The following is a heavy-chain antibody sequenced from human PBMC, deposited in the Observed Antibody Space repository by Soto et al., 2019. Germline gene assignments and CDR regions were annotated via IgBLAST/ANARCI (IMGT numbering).Heavy chain of an antibody. CDR2: ISYGGTHI. CDR1: GFTFSDFA. V-gene: IGHV3-30-3*01. Sequence: QVQLLESGGGVVQPGRSLRLSCAASGFTFSDFAFHWVRQAPGKGLEWVALISYGGTHISYADSVKGRFTISRDNSQNTLYLQMNSLRTEDTARYFCVRDSLSGVVIPFDYWGQGTLVTVSS. CDR3: VRDSLSGVVIPFDY. J-gene: IGHJ4*02. D-gene: IGHD3-3*01.